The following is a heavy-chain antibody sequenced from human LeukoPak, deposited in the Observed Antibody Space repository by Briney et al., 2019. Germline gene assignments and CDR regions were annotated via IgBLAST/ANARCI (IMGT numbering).Heavy chain of an antibody. CDR3: ARYGGHTDFDY. CDR1: GYTFTNYY. D-gene: IGHD4-23*01. V-gene: IGHV1-2*02. J-gene: IGHJ4*02. Sequence: GASVKVSCKASGYTFTNYYIHWVRQAPGQGLEWMGWTHPNNGGTTYAQKFQGRVTMTRDTSINTAYMELNSVTSHGTAVYYCARYGGHTDFDYWGQGTLVTVSS. CDR2: THPNNGGT.